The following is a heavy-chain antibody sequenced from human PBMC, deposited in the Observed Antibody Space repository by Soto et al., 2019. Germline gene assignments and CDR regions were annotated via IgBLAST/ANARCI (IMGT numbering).Heavy chain of an antibody. V-gene: IGHV1-58*01. CDR1: GFTFTNSS. Sequence: SVKLSCKASGFTFTNSSVQWVRQARGQRLEWIGWIVVGSGNTNYAQKFQERVTITRDMSTSTAYMELSSLRSEDTAVYYCGRGVRSWGLDYWGQGTLVTVS. D-gene: IGHD3-10*01. CDR2: IVVGSGNT. J-gene: IGHJ4*02. CDR3: GRGVRSWGLDY.